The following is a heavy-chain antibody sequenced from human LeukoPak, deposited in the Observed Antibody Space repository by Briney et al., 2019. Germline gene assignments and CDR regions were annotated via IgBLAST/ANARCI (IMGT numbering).Heavy chain of an antibody. CDR3: ARVLRYCSGGNCYSGGLGYMDV. D-gene: IGHD2-15*01. V-gene: IGHV3-30*02. J-gene: IGHJ6*03. CDR1: GFTFSSYG. CDR2: IRYDGSNK. Sequence: GGSLRLSCAASGFTFSSYGMHWVRQAPGKGVEGVAFIRYDGSNKYYAHSVKGRFTISRDNAKNSLFLQMYSLRAEDTAVYYCARVLRYCSGGNCYSGGLGYMDVWGKGTTVSISS.